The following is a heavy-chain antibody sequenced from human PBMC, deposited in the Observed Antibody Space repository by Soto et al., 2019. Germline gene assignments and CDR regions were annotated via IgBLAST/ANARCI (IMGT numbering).Heavy chain of an antibody. D-gene: IGHD6-19*01. J-gene: IGHJ6*03. CDR2: IIPILGIA. V-gene: IGHV1-69*02. CDR1: GGTFSSYT. Sequence: QVQLVQSGAEVKKPGSSVKVSCKASGGTFSSYTINWVRQAPGQGLEWMGRIIPILGIANYAQKFQGRVTITADKSTSTAYMELSSLRSEDTAVYYCARALGDSTGPYELYYYMDVWGKGTTVTVSS. CDR3: ARALGDSTGPYELYYYMDV.